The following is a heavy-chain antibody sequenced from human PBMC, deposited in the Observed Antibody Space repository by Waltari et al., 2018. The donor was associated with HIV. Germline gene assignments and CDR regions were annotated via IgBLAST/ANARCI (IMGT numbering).Heavy chain of an antibody. CDR2: IYYSGST. CDR3: ARAISSRDPITGGSKNAFDI. V-gene: IGHV4-59*01. CDR1: GGSISSYY. J-gene: IGHJ3*02. Sequence: QVQLQESGPGLVKPSETLSLTCTVSGGSISSYYWSWIRQPPGKGLEWIGYIYYSGSTTYNPSLKSRCTISVDTSKNQFSLKLSSVTAADTAVYYCARAISSRDPITGGSKNAFDIWGQGTMVTVSS. D-gene: IGHD1-20*01.